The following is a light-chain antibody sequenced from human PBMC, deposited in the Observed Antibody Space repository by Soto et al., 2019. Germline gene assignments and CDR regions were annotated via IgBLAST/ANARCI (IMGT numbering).Light chain of an antibody. CDR1: NFNIGAGYD. Sequence: QSVLAQPPSVSGAPGQRVTISCTGSNFNIGAGYDVHWYQHLPGTAPRLLIYANNNRPSGVPDRFSGAKSGTSASLAITGLQAEDEADYYCQSYDTNLSGSLYVFGTGTKVTVL. J-gene: IGLJ1*01. V-gene: IGLV1-40*01. CDR2: ANN. CDR3: QSYDTNLSGSLYV.